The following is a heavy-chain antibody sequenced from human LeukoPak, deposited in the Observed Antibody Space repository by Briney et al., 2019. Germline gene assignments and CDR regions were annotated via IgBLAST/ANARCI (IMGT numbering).Heavy chain of an antibody. CDR1: GFTFSDSY. CDR3: ARSADRSGYFREITLYYFDY. Sequence: KTGGSLRLSCAASGFTFSDSYMTWIRQAPGKGLEWVSYISNRGSTIHYADSVRGRFTISRDNAKKSLYLQMNSLRAEDTAVYYCARSADRSGYFREITLYYFDYWGQGTLVTVSS. D-gene: IGHD3-22*01. CDR2: ISNRGSTI. J-gene: IGHJ4*02. V-gene: IGHV3-11*01.